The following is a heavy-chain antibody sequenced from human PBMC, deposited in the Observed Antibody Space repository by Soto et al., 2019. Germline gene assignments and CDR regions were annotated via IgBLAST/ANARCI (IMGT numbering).Heavy chain of an antibody. CDR3: ARLTEAVTSFVY. CDR1: GFALSPYW. CDR2: INQDGSVK. V-gene: IGHV3-7*03. J-gene: IGHJ4*02. D-gene: IGHD5-18*01. Sequence: GGCLRLSCEASGFALSPYWLSWVRQAPGRGLEWVANINQDGSVKHDVDSVRGRFTVSRDNAKNSLFLQMNSLSAEDTAVYFCARLTEAVTSFVYWGQGTPVTVSS.